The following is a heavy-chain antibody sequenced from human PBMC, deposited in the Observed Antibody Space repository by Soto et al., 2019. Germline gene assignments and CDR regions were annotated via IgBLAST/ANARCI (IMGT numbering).Heavy chain of an antibody. CDR3: ARDGYASGAYSRYSQYVMDI. CDR2: ITSDSNYI. CDR1: GFTFNNTG. J-gene: IGHJ6*02. V-gene: IGHV3-21*01. Sequence: PGGSLRLSCGASGFTFNNTGMNWVRHAPGKGLEWVSSITSDSNYIYYADSVKGRFSISRDNVKNSLYLQLNSLRAEDTAVYYSARDGYASGAYSRYSQYVMDIWGQGTTVTVSS. D-gene: IGHD3-10*01.